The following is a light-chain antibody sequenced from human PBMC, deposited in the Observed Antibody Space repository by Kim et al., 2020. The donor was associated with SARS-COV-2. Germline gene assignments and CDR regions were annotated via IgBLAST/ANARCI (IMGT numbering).Light chain of an antibody. V-gene: IGLV2-11*01. J-gene: IGLJ2*01. Sequence: QSALTQPRSVSGSPGQSVTISCTGTSSDIGSYNLVSWYQHHPGKAPKLIIFEVGKRPSGVPDRFSGSKSGNTASLTISGLQADDEADYYCYSYAGSKNYVGFCGGTKLTVL. CDR2: EVG. CDR1: SSDIGSYNL. CDR3: YSYAGSKNYVG.